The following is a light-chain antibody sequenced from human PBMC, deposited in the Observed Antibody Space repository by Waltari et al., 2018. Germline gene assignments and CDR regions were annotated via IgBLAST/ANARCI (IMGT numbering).Light chain of an antibody. Sequence: EIVLTQSPATLSFSPGERATLTCRASQNITNSLAWYQQRPGQAPRLLIYDASNRATGIPARFSGSGSGTDFTLTISSLEPEDFAVYYCQQRSNWLSWTFGQGTKVDIK. CDR1: QNITNS. CDR2: DAS. J-gene: IGKJ1*01. V-gene: IGKV3-11*01. CDR3: QQRSNWLSWT.